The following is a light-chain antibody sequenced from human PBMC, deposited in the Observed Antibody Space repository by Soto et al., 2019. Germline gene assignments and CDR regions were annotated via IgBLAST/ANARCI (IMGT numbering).Light chain of an antibody. CDR1: SSDVGSYDH. J-gene: IGLJ1*01. V-gene: IGLV2-14*01. Sequence: QSVLTQPASVSGSPGQSITISCSGTSSDVGSYDHVAWYQQFPGKTPKLMIYEVSNRPSGVSSRFSGSKSGNTASLTISGLQAEDEADYYCISYTGSSTSYVSGSGTKVTAL. CDR3: ISYTGSSTSYV. CDR2: EVS.